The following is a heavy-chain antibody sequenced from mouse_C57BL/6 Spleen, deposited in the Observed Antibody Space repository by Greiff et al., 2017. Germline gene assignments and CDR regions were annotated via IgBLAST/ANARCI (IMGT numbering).Heavy chain of an antibody. J-gene: IGHJ2*01. Sequence: EVQLQQSGPGLVKPSQSLSLTCSVTGYSITSGYYWNWIRQFPGNKLEWMGYISYDGSNNYNPSLKNRISIPRDTSKNQFFLKLNSVTTEDTATYYCAREEKLGPHFDYWGQGTTLTVSS. D-gene: IGHD4-1*01. CDR2: ISYDGSN. CDR1: GYSITSGYY. CDR3: AREEKLGPHFDY. V-gene: IGHV3-6*01.